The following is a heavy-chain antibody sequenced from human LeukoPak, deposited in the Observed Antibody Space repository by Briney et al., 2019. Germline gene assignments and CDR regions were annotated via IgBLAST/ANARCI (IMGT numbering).Heavy chain of an antibody. V-gene: IGHV3-23*01. CDR3: ARLTPRTIVTSGYFDY. J-gene: IGHJ4*02. Sequence: GGSLRLSCAVSGFTFSSYAMSWVRQAPGKGLEWVSGISGSGVSTYCADSVKGRFTISRDNSKNTLYLQLNSLRAEDTAVYYCARLTPRTIVTSGYFDYWGQGTLVTVSS. D-gene: IGHD4-23*01. CDR2: ISGSGVST. CDR1: GFTFSSYA.